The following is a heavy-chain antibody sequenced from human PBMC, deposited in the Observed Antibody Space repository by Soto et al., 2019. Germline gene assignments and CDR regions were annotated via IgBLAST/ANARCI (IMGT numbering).Heavy chain of an antibody. D-gene: IGHD1-26*01. CDR1: GYTFTGYY. CDR2: INPNSGGT. CDR3: ARDLASVIVGATGGAFDI. Sequence: ASVKVSCKASGYTFTGYYMHWVRQAPGQGLEWMGWINPNSGGTNYAQKFQGWVTMTRDTSISTAYMELSRLRSDDTAVYYCARDLASVIVGATGGAFDIWGQGTMVTVSS. J-gene: IGHJ3*02. V-gene: IGHV1-2*04.